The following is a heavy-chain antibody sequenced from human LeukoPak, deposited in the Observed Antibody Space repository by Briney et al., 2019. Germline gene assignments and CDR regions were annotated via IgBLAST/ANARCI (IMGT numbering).Heavy chain of an antibody. J-gene: IGHJ4*02. CDR2: LSYGGTNK. Sequence: GRSLRLSCAASGFTFSDYAMHWVRQAPGKGLEWVAVLSYGGTNKYYADSVKGRFTISRDNSKNTMFLQMNSLRAEDTALYYCAKDSPWKYYDSTGFSGYWGQGTLVTVSS. CDR3: AKDSPWKYYDSTGFSGY. V-gene: IGHV3-30-3*01. D-gene: IGHD3-3*01. CDR1: GFTFSDYA.